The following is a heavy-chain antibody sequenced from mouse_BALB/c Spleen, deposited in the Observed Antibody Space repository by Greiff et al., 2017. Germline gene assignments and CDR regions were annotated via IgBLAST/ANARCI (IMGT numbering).Heavy chain of an antibody. CDR2: ILPGSGST. CDR3: ARGWIDGYWFAY. D-gene: IGHD2-3*01. J-gene: IGHJ3*01. Sequence: VQLQQSGAELMKPGASVKISCKATGYTFSSYWIEWVKQRPGHGLEWIGEILPGSGSTNYNEKFKGKATFTADTSSNTAYMQLSSLTSEDSAVYYCARGWIDGYWFAYWGQGTLVTVSA. CDR1: GYTFSSYW. V-gene: IGHV1-9*01.